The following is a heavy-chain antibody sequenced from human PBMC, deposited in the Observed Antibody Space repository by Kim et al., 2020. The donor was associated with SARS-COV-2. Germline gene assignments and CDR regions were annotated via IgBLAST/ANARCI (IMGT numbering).Heavy chain of an antibody. J-gene: IGHJ4*01. CDR3: ARVSTAARFDY. D-gene: IGHD1-1*01. V-gene: IGHV3-74*01. Sequence: YAGSVKGRFTNSRDNAKNTVYLQRNSVRGEDSAVNYCARVSTAARFDYWGHGTLVTVSS.